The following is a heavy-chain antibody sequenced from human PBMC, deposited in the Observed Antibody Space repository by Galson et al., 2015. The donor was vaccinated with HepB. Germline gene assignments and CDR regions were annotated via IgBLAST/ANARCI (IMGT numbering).Heavy chain of an antibody. Sequence: SVKVSCKASGDSSSTYTINWVRQAPGQGLEWMGRIVPILNVIDYAQKFQGRAAISANRSTTTDYMELSSLRSEDTAIYYCARGNAYYGLDVWGQGTTVSVSS. CDR3: ARGNAYYGLDV. CDR2: IVPILNVI. V-gene: IGHV1-69*02. CDR1: GDSSSTYT. D-gene: IGHD1-1*01. J-gene: IGHJ6*02.